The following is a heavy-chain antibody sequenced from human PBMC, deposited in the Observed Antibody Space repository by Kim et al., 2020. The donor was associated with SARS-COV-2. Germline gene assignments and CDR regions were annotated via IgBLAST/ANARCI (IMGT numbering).Heavy chain of an antibody. Sequence: SETLSLTCTVSGGSISSSSYYWGWIRQPPGKGLEWIGSIYYSGSTYYNPSLKSRVTISVDTSKNQFSLKLSSVTAADTAVYYCARIPFDSSGYYPPVRFDPGGRGTLVPVSS. J-gene: IGHJ5*02. V-gene: IGHV4-39*01. CDR3: ARIPFDSSGYYPPVRFDP. CDR1: GGSISSSSYY. D-gene: IGHD3-22*01. CDR2: IYYSGST.